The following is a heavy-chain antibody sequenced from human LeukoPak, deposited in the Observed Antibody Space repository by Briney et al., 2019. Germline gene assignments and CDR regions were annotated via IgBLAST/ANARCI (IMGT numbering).Heavy chain of an antibody. CDR1: GFTFSSYG. CDR3: AKARRTYYDFWRGFDY. D-gene: IGHD3-3*01. J-gene: IGHJ4*02. V-gene: IGHV3-33*06. Sequence: PGRSLRLSCAASGFTFSSYGMHWVRQAPGKGLEWVAVIWYDGSNKYYADSVKGRFTISRDNSKNTLYLQMNSLRAEDTAVYYCAKARRTYYDFWRGFDYWGQGTLVTVSS. CDR2: IWYDGSNK.